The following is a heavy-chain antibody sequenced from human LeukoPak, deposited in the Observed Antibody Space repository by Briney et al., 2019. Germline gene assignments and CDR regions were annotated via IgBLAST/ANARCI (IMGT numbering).Heavy chain of an antibody. J-gene: IGHJ4*02. CDR1: GFTFSSYG. CDR2: IWYDGSNK. V-gene: IGHV3-33*01. D-gene: IGHD6-19*01. CDR3: ARSPNSSGWYLDY. Sequence: PGGSLRLSCAASGFTFSSYGMHRVRQAPGKGLEWVAVIWYDGSNKYYADSVKGRFTISRDNSKNTLYLQMNSLRAEDTAVYYCARSPNSSGWYLDYWGQGTLVTVSS.